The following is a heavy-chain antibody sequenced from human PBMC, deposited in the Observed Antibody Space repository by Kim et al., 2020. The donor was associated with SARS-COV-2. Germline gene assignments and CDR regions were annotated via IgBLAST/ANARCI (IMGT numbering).Heavy chain of an antibody. CDR1: GYTFTSYA. Sequence: ASVKVSCKASGYTFTSYAMHWVRQAPGQRLEWMGWINAGNGNTKYSQKFQGRVTITRDTSASTAYMELSSLRSEDTAVYYCAREDVLLWFGELLSRWFDPRGPGTLVNVSS. CDR3: AREDVLLWFGELLSRWFDP. CDR2: INAGNGNT. J-gene: IGHJ5*02. D-gene: IGHD3-10*01. V-gene: IGHV1-3*01.